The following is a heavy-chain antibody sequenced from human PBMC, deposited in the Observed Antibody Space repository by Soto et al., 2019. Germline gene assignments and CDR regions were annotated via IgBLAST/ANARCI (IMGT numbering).Heavy chain of an antibody. V-gene: IGHV4-31*03. D-gene: IGHD6-13*01. Sequence: QVQLQESGPGLVKPSQTLSLTCIVSGGSISSNDFYWSWIRQHPGKGLEWIGYIYYSGTTYYNPSLKGRVTILVDTSKIQFSLKVSSVTAADTGVYYCARLSGSWQSWCDPWGQGTLVTVSA. CDR1: GGSISSNDFY. CDR3: ARLSGSWQSWCDP. CDR2: IYYSGTT. J-gene: IGHJ5*02.